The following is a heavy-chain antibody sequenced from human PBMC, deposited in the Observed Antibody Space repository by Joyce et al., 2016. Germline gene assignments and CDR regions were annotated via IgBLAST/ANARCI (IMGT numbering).Heavy chain of an antibody. CDR3: ARDGYMGRVGY. CDR1: GFSVSSSY. CDR2: LYSEDTT. J-gene: IGHJ4*02. D-gene: IGHD3-22*01. Sequence: EVQLVESGGGLVQPGGSLRLSCAGAGFSVSSSYMSWVRQAPGKGLEWVSVLYSEDTTYYADSVKGRFTITRDNSKNDLALQMDSLRAEDTAVYYGARDGYMGRVGYWGQGTLVTVSS. V-gene: IGHV3-66*01.